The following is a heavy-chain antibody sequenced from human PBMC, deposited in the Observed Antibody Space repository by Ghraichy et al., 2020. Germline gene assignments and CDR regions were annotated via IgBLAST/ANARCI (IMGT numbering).Heavy chain of an antibody. CDR2: ISSSSSYI. D-gene: IGHD4-17*01. J-gene: IGHJ4*02. CDR1: GFTFSSYS. CDR3: ARVGPGGDYRLY. V-gene: IGHV3-21*01. Sequence: GGSLRLSCAASGFTFSSYSMNWVRQAPGKGLEWVSSISSSSSYIYYADSVKGRFTISRDIAKNSMYLQMNSLRAEDTAVYYCARVGPGGDYRLYWGQGTLVTVSS.